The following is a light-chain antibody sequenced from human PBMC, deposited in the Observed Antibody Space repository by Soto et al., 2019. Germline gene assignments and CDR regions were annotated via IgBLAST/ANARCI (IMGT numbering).Light chain of an antibody. V-gene: IGLV2-8*01. J-gene: IGLJ1*01. Sequence: QSALTQTPSASGSPGHSVTISCTGTSSDVGGYDYVSWYQQQSGKAPKLIIYEVSRRPSGVPDRFSGSKSGDTASLTVSGLQAEDEADYYCSSYAGINNLIFGAGTKVTVL. CDR3: SSYAGINNLI. CDR1: SSDVGGYDY. CDR2: EVS.